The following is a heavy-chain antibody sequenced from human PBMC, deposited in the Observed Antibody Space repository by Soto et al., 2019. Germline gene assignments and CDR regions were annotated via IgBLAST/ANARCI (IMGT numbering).Heavy chain of an antibody. CDR3: TRDPGGGNWFDP. CDR1: GYTFTSYG. D-gene: IGHD3-16*01. V-gene: IGHV1-18*01. Sequence: QVQLVQSGVEVKKPGASVKVSCKASGYTFTSYGISWVRQAPGQGLEWMGWTNPYNGNTNYAQKLQGRVTMTTDTSTSTAYMELRSLRSDDTAVYYCTRDPGGGNWFDPWGQGTLVTVSS. CDR2: TNPYNGNT. J-gene: IGHJ5*02.